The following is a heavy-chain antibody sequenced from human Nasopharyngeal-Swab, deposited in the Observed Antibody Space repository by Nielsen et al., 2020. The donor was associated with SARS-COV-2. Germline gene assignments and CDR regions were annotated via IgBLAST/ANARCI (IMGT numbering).Heavy chain of an antibody. D-gene: IGHD3-22*01. Sequence: SVTVSCLPCLCTFRRYSIYWLRQATGQGLEWMGWMNPNSGNTGYAQKFQGRVTMTRNTPISTAYMEQNSLRSEDTAVYYCARDYLWSSGYVFDYWGQGTLVTVSS. CDR3: ARDYLWSSGYVFDY. CDR1: LCTFRRYS. V-gene: IGHV1-8*02. CDR2: MNPNSGNT. J-gene: IGHJ4*02.